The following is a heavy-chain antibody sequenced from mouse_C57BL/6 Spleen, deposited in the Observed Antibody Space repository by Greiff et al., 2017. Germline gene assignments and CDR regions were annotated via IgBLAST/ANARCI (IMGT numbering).Heavy chain of an antibody. CDR3: ARRDYYGSSYAMDY. CDR1: GYAFTNYL. V-gene: IGHV1-54*01. D-gene: IGHD1-1*01. Sequence: QVQLKESGAELVRPGTSVKVSCKASGYAFTNYLLEWVKQRPGQGLEWIGVINPGRGGTNYNEKFKGKATLTADKSSSTAYMQLSSLTSEDSSVYFCARRDYYGSSYAMDYWGQGTSVTVSS. J-gene: IGHJ4*01. CDR2: INPGRGGT.